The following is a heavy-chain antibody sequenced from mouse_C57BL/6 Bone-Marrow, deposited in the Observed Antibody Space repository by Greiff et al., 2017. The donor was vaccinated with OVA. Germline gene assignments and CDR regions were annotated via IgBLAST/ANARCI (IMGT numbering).Heavy chain of an antibody. CDR2: ISSGSSTI. CDR3: AKDSFGGYYVNFDV. V-gene: IGHV5-17*01. D-gene: IGHD2-3*01. Sequence: EVQLVESGGGLVKPGGSLKLSCAASGFTFSDYGMHWVRQAPEKGLEWVAYISSGSSTIYYADTVKGRFTISRDNAKNTLFLQMTSLRSEDTAMYYCAKDSFGGYYVNFDVWGTGTTVTVSS. J-gene: IGHJ1*03. CDR1: GFTFSDYG.